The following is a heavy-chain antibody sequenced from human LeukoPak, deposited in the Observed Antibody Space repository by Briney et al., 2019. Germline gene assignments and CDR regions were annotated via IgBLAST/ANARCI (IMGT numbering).Heavy chain of an antibody. V-gene: IGHV3-23*01. D-gene: IGHD1-7*01. J-gene: IGHJ4*02. CDR3: AKDERNWNYNLASQTYD. CDR2: ISGSGVST. CDR1: RFTFSTYA. Sequence: GGSLRLSCAASRFTFSTYAMSWVRQAPGKGLEWVSAISGSGVSTYYADSVKGRFTVSRDNSKNTLYLQMSSLRAEDTAVYYCAKDERNWNYNLASQTYDWGQGTLVTVSP.